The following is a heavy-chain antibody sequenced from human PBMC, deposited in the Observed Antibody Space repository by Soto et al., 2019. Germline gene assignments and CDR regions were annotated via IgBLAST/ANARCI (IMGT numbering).Heavy chain of an antibody. D-gene: IGHD3-16*01. CDR3: ARPRGNYYYYYGMDV. J-gene: IGHJ6*02. V-gene: IGHV5-51*01. Sequence: GESLKISCKGSGYSFTSYWIGWVRQMPGKGLEWMGIIYPGDSDTRYSPSFQGQVTISADKSISTAYLQWSSLKASDTAMYYCARPRGNYYYYYGMDVWGQGTTVTVSS. CDR2: IYPGDSDT. CDR1: GYSFTSYW.